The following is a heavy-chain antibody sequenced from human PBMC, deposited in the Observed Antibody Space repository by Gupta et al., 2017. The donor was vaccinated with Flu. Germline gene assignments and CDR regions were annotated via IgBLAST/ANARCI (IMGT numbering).Heavy chain of an antibody. D-gene: IGHD3-22*01. CDR2: ISVSGGGT. V-gene: IGHV3-23*01. CDR1: YA. J-gene: IGHJ4*02. Sequence: YAMSWVRQAPGKGLEWVSVISVSGGGTYYADSVKGRFTISRDNSKSTLYLQMNSLRAEDTAVYYCAKDEHCYDMTASFDFWGQGTLVTVSS. CDR3: AKDEHCYDMTASFDF.